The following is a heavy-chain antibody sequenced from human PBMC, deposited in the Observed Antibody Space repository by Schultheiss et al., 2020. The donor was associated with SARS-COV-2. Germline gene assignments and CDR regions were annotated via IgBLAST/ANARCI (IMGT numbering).Heavy chain of an antibody. CDR2: ISGSGGST. CDR1: GFTFSSYA. J-gene: IGHJ6*02. D-gene: IGHD4-17*01. V-gene: IGHV3-23*01. CDR3: ARDGGDTVTTFSLYYYYYYGMDV. Sequence: GGSLRLSCAASGFTFSSYAMSWVRQAPGKGLEWVSAISGSGGSTYYADSVKGRFTISRDNSKNTLYLQMNSLRAEDTAVYYCARDGGDTVTTFSLYYYYYYGMDVWGQGTTVTVSS.